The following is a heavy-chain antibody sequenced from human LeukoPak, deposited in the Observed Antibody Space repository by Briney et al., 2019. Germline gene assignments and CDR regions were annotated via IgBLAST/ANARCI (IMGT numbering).Heavy chain of an antibody. CDR1: GFGFNNYW. CDR2: IYNDGSGT. J-gene: IGHJ5*02. V-gene: IGHV3-74*01. CDR3: ARGIGYDPA. D-gene: IGHD2-2*01. Sequence: TGGSLRLSCAASGFGFNNYWMHWVRQPPGRGLVWVSRIYNDGSGTSYADSVKGRFTISRDDAKNTLYLQMNGLRAEDTAVYYCARGIGYDPAWGQGTLVIVSS.